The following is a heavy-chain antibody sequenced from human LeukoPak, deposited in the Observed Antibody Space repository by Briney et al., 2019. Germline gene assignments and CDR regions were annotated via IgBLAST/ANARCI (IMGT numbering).Heavy chain of an antibody. J-gene: IGHJ5*02. CDR3: ARGQPDYGDYVEWFDP. Sequence: SEAPSLTCTVSVGSTSSGDYYWSWIRQPPGKGLGWIWYIYYSGTTYYNPSRKSRVTISVDTSKNQCSLKLSSVTAADTAAYYCARGQPDYGDYVEWFDPWGQGNLVTVSS. V-gene: IGHV4-30-4*01. CDR2: IYYSGTT. D-gene: IGHD4-17*01. CDR1: VGSTSSGDYY.